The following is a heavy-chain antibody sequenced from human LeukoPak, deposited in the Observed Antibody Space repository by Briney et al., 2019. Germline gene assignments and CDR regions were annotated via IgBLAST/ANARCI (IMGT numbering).Heavy chain of an antibody. CDR2: ISSSSSYI. CDR1: GFTFSSYS. D-gene: IGHD2-2*01. CDR3: ARCKRVSAAVIDY. V-gene: IGHV3-21*01. Sequence: GGSLRLSCAASGFTFSSYSMNWVRQAPGKGLEWVSSISSSSSYIYYADSVKGRFTISRDNAKNSLYLQMNSLKAGDTAVYYCARCKRVSAAVIDYWGQGTLVTVSS. J-gene: IGHJ4*02.